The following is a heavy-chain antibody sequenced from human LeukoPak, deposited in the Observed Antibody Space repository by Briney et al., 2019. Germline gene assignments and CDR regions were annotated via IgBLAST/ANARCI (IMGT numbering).Heavy chain of an antibody. CDR3: TTKVTRGNSGDDYDD. CDR2: ISSDGNDK. D-gene: IGHD5-12*01. Sequence: GGSLRLSCAVSGVTFRSYGMHWARQAPGKGLEWVALISSDGNDKLYGDSVRGRFTIFRDDSKSTLYLQMNSLRAEDTAVYYCTTKVTRGNSGDDYDDWGQGTLVTVSS. V-gene: IGHV3-30*03. J-gene: IGHJ4*02. CDR1: GVTFRSYG.